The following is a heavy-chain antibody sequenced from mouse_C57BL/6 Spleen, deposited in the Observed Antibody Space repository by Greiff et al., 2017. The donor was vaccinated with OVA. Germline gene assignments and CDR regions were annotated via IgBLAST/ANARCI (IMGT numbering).Heavy chain of an antibody. D-gene: IGHD1-1*02. CDR1: GYTFTSYW. V-gene: IGHV1-52*01. CDR2: IDPSDSET. J-gene: IGHJ4*01. CDR3: ARSIGNYAMDY. Sequence: QVQLQQPGAELVRPGSSVKLSCKASGYTFTSYWMHWVKQRPIQGLEWIGNIDPSDSETHYNQKFKDKATLTVDKSSSTAYMQLSSLTSEDSAVYYCARSIGNYAMDYWGQGNSVTVSS.